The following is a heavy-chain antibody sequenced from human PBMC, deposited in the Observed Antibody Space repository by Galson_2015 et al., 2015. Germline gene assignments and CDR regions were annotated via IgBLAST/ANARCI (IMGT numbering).Heavy chain of an antibody. Sequence: ETLSLACTVSGGSISSRSYYWGWILQPPGQGLEWIGSIYYSGSTYYNPSLKSRVTISVDTSKNQFSRKLSSEAAADTAVYYCARRNYYDISEVLDIGGKGTLAT. D-gene: IGHD3-22*01. CDR2: IYYSGST. J-gene: IGHJ3*02. CDR3: ARRNYYDISEVLDI. CDR1: GGSISSRSYY. V-gene: IGHV4-39*01.